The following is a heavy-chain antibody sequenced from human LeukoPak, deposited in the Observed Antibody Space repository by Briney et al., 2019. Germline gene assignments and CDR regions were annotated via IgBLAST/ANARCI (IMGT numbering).Heavy chain of an antibody. J-gene: IGHJ4*02. CDR3: ASSGWELGFY. CDR1: RCTYTDHY. D-gene: IGHD1-26*01. CDR2: INPNSGGT. V-gene: IGHV1-2*02. Sequence: GSVNDSCKATRCTYTDHYLHGLRQPPGKGLEWIGWINPNSGGTNYAQKFQGRVTMTRDTSISTAYMELSRLRSDDTAVYYCASSGWELGFYWGQGTLVTVSS.